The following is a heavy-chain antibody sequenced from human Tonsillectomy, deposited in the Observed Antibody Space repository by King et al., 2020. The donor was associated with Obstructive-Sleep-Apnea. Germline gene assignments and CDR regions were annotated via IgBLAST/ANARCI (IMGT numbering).Heavy chain of an antibody. D-gene: IGHD2-15*01. CDR2: IYHSGTT. Sequence: QLQESGPGLVKSSQTLSLTCTVSGGSISSRDYYWSWLRQPPGKGLEWIGYIYHSGTTYYNPSLKSRLTISIDTSKNQFSLKLSSVTAADTAVYYCARKYCSGGSCYDGPPRFEPWGQGTLVTVSS. CDR3: ARKYCSGGSCYDGPPRFEP. V-gene: IGHV4-30-4*01. CDR1: GGSISSRDYY. J-gene: IGHJ5*02.